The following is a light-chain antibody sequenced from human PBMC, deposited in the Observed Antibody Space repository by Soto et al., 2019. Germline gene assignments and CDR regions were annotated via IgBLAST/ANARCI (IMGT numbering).Light chain of an antibody. CDR2: GVS. CDR3: HQYGISPPT. V-gene: IGKV3-20*01. CDR1: QSVSGSD. Sequence: EIVLTQSPGTLSLSPLERATLSCRASQSVSGSDLAWYQQKPGQAPRLLISGVSNRATGTPDRFSGSGSGTDFTLTISSLEPEDFAVFYCHQYGISPPTFGPGTRWIS. J-gene: IGKJ1*01.